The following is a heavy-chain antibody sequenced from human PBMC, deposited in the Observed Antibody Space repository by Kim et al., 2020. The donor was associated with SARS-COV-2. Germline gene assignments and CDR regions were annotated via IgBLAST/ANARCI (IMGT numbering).Heavy chain of an antibody. Sequence: ADSVKGQFTNSNDKSKNTLYLHMNSLRAEDTAIYYCAKDRSTVPLGKFDYWGQGTLVTVSS. D-gene: IGHD4-17*01. J-gene: IGHJ4*02. V-gene: IGHV3-23*01. CDR3: AKDRSTVPLGKFDY.